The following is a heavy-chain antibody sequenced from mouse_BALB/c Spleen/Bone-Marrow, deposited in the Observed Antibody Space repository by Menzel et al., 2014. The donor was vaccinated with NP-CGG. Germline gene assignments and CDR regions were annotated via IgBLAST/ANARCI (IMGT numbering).Heavy chain of an antibody. CDR3: ARWLLPYYAMDY. D-gene: IGHD2-3*01. J-gene: IGHJ4*01. Sequence: VQLQQSGPELVKPGASVRISCKASGYTFTNYYIHWVKQRPGQGLEWIGWIYPVNVHANFNEKFRGKATLTADKSSSPTYMQLSSLTSEDSAVYFCARWLLPYYAMDYWGQGPSVTVSS. CDR2: IYPVNVHA. CDR1: GYTFTNYY. V-gene: IGHV1S56*01.